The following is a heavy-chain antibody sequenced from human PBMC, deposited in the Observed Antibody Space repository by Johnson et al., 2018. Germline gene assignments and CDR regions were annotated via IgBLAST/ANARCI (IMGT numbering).Heavy chain of an antibody. V-gene: IGHV3-33*01. D-gene: IGHD3-22*01. Sequence: QVQLVQSGGGVIQPGRSLRVSCAAFGFDLSDFGMHWLRQAPGKGPEWLALIWFDGTNQHYADSGKGRFTVSRDSPKNTVFLPMSSLSPEDTDVYYRAREEHDSTGYYPEYFQYWGQGTLVTVSS. CDR2: IWFDGTNQ. J-gene: IGHJ1*01. CDR3: AREEHDSTGYYPEYFQY. CDR1: GFDLSDFG.